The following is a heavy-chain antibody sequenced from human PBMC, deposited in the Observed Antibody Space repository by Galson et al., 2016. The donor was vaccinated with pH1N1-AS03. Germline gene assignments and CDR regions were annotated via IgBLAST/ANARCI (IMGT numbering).Heavy chain of an antibody. D-gene: IGHD2-2*01. CDR2: ISGSGEGT. J-gene: IGHJ6*02. CDR1: GFTFSNCG. V-gene: IGHV3-23*01. Sequence: CAASGFTFSNCGMSWVRQAPGKGLEWVAGISGSGEGTYYLDSVKGRFTISRDNSKNTVYLQMNSLRVEDTAVYYCAKEGPPALLFYYAMDVWGHGTTVTVS. CDR3: AKEGPPALLFYYAMDV.